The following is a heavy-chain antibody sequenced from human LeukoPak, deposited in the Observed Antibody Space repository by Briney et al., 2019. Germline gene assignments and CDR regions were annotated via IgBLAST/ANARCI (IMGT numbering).Heavy chain of an antibody. Sequence: PGGSLRLSCAASGFTFSNYVMSWLRQAPGKGLEWVSAIRVGGGGTFYANSVKGRFTVSRDDSKNTLYLQMNSLRAEDTAVYFCARYDLVIRPQDYWGQGTLVTVSS. CDR1: GFTFSNYV. J-gene: IGHJ4*02. CDR2: IRVGGGGT. V-gene: IGHV3-23*01. D-gene: IGHD3-3*01. CDR3: ARYDLVIRPQDY.